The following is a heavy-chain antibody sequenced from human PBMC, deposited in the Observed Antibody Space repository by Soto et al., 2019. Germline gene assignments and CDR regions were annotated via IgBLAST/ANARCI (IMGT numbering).Heavy chain of an antibody. CDR2: VRGDNGHT. D-gene: IGHD2-15*01. J-gene: IGHJ5*02. Sequence: QVQLVQSGAEVKKPGASVKVSCKASGYTFTTHGISWVRQVPGQGLEWLGWVRGDNGHTNYAQSCPGIVYMTTGTSTNTAYMELSSLRSDDTAVYYCAQDLGYCRSGTCYREWFEPWGQGTLVTVSS. CDR3: AQDLGYCRSGTCYREWFEP. V-gene: IGHV1-18*01. CDR1: GYTFTTHG.